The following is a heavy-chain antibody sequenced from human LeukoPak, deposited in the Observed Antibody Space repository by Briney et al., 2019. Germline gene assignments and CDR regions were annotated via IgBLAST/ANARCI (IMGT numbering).Heavy chain of an antibody. D-gene: IGHD2-15*01. J-gene: IGHJ3*02. CDR3: ARAGNIVVVVAATDAFDI. V-gene: IGHV3-30*02. CDR1: GFTFNNYG. CDR2: IRYDGSNT. Sequence: GGSLRLSCAASGFTFNNYGMHWVRQAPGKGLEWLAFIRYDGSNTYYADSVKGRFTVSRDDSKNTLYLQMNSLRSEDTAVYYCARAGNIVVVVAATDAFDIWGQGTMVTVSS.